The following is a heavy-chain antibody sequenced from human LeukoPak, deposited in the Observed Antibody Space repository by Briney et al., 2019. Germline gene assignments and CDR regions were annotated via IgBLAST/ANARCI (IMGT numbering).Heavy chain of an antibody. J-gene: IGHJ3*02. CDR2: INSDGNST. D-gene: IGHD3/OR15-3a*01. Sequence: GGSLRLSCAASGFTFSRYWMHWVRQAPGKGLLWVSRINSDGNSTYYADSVKGRFTTSRDNAKNALHLQMNSLTAEGTAVYYCVLDLFSSFAFDIWGQGTMVTVSS. V-gene: IGHV3-74*01. CDR1: GFTFSRYW. CDR3: VLDLFSSFAFDI.